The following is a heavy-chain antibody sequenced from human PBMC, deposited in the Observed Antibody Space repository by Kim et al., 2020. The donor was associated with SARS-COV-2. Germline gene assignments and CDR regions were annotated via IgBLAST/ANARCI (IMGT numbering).Heavy chain of an antibody. CDR2: INHSGST. CDR1: GGSFSGYY. J-gene: IGHJ5*02. CDR3: AGLSHIVVVPAAIWFDP. V-gene: IGHV4-34*01. D-gene: IGHD2-2*01. Sequence: SETLSLTCAVYGGSFSGYYWSWIRQPPGKGLEWIGEINHSGSTNYNPSLKSRVTISVDTSKNQFSLNLSSVTAADTAVYYGAGLSHIVVVPAAIWFDPWGQGTLVAVSS.